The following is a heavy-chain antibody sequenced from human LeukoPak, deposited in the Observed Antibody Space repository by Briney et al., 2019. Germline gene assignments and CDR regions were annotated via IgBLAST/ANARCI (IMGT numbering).Heavy chain of an antibody. CDR1: GYTFTGYY. D-gene: IGHD5-12*01. V-gene: IGHV1-2*02. CDR2: INPNSGGT. J-gene: IGHJ5*02. Sequence: GASVKVSCKASGYTFTGYYMHWVRQAPGQGLEWMGWINPNSGGTNYAQKFQGRVTMTRDTSISTAYMEPSRLRSDDTAVYYCAREMERGYDWFDHWGQGTLVTVSS. CDR3: AREMERGYDWFDH.